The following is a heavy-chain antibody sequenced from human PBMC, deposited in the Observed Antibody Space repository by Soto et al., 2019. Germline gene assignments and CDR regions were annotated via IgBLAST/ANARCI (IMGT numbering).Heavy chain of an antibody. J-gene: IGHJ6*02. D-gene: IGHD1-1*01. CDR2: ISAYNGNT. CDR1: GYTFTSYG. V-gene: IGHV1-18*04. Sequence: ASVKVSCKASGYTFTSYGISWVRQAPGQGLEWMGWISAYNGNTNYAQKLQGRVTMTTDTSTSTAYMELRSLRSDDTAVYYCARDHAGTTRYYYGMDVWDQGTTVTVPS. CDR3: ARDHAGTTRYYYGMDV.